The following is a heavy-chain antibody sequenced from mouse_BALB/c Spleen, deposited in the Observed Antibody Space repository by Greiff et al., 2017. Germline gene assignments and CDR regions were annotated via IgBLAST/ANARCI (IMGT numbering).Heavy chain of an antibody. D-gene: IGHD2-12*01. CDR3: ARRNDGYAMDY. V-gene: IGHV5-12-2*01. CDR2: ISNGGGST. J-gene: IGHJ4*01. Sequence: EVKLVESGGGLVQPGGSLKLSCAASGFTFSSYTMSWVRQTPEKRLEWVAYISNGGGSTYYPDTVKGRFTISRDNAKNTLYLQMSSLKSEDTAMYYCARRNDGYAMDYWGQGTSVTVSS. CDR1: GFTFSSYT.